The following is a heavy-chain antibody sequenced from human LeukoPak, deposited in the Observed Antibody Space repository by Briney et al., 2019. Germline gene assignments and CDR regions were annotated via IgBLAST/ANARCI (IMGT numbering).Heavy chain of an antibody. J-gene: IGHJ3*02. V-gene: IGHV4-38-2*02. Sequence: PSETLSLTCTVSGYSISSGYYWGWIRQPPGKGLEWIGSIYHSGSTYYNPSLKSRVTISVDTSKNQFSLKLSSVTAADTAVYYCARGEMASDAFDIWGQGTMVTVSS. D-gene: IGHD5-24*01. CDR1: GYSISSGYY. CDR2: IYHSGST. CDR3: ARGEMASDAFDI.